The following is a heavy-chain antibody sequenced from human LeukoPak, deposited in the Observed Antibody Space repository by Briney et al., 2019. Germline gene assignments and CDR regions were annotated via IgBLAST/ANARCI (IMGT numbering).Heavy chain of an antibody. CDR1: GFTFRNNW. Sequence: SGGSLRLSCAAPGFTFRNNWLTWVPKAPGKGREWVANIDENASKKYYVDSVEGRFTISRDDAKNSLYLQMNSLRAEDTAMYYCATSTYSSSPSWGQGTLVTVS. CDR3: ATSTYSSSPS. D-gene: IGHD6-6*01. V-gene: IGHV3-7*01. CDR2: IDENASKK. J-gene: IGHJ5*02.